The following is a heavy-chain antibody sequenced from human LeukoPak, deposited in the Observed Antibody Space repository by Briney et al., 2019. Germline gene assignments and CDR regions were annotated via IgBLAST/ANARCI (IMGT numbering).Heavy chain of an antibody. V-gene: IGHV1-2*02. CDR3: ARGTLGGTMSYSLDY. D-gene: IGHD2-15*01. J-gene: IGHJ4*02. CDR1: GYTFTKFA. CDR2: INPNSGGT. Sequence: GASVKVSCKASGYTFTKFAMNWLRQAPGQGLEWMGWINPNSGGTNYAQKFQGRVTMTRDTSISTAYMELSRLRSDDTAVYYCARGTLGGTMSYSLDYWGQGTLVTVSS.